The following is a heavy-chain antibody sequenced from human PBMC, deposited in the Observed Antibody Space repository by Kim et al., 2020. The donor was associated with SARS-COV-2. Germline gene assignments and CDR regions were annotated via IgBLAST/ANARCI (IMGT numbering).Heavy chain of an antibody. Sequence: SETLSHTCAVYGGSFSGYYWSWIRQPPGKGLEWIGEINHSGSTNYNPSLKSRVTISVDTSKNQFSLKLSSVTAADTAVYYCARATGYYRGHWFDPWGQGTLVTVSS. V-gene: IGHV4-34*01. J-gene: IGHJ5*02. CDR3: ARATGYYRGHWFDP. CDR2: INHSGST. CDR1: GGSFSGYY. D-gene: IGHD3-9*01.